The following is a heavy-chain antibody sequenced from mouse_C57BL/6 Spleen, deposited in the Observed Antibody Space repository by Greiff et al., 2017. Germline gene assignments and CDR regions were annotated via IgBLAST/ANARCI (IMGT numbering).Heavy chain of an antibody. Sequence: QVQLQQPGAELVKPGASVKLSCKASGYTFTSYWMHWVNQRPGRGLAWIGSIDPNSGGTNYNEKVKSKATLTVDKPSSTAFLQLSSLTSEDSAVYYCARSYGSSVGLAMDYWGQGTSVTVSS. CDR3: ARSYGSSVGLAMDY. CDR1: GYTFTSYW. D-gene: IGHD1-1*01. CDR2: IDPNSGGT. V-gene: IGHV1-72*01. J-gene: IGHJ4*01.